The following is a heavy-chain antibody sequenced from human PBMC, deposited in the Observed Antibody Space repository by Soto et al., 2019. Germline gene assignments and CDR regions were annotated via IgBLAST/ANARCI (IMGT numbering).Heavy chain of an antibody. J-gene: IGHJ6*02. V-gene: IGHV3-15*01. CDR1: GFTFSNAW. CDR3: TTALWFGVDYYYYYYGMDV. Sequence: PVGSLRLSCAASGFTFSNAWMSWVRQAPGKGLEWVGRIKSKTDGGTTDYAAPVKGRFTISRDDSKNTLYLQMNSPKTEDTAVYYCTTALWFGVDYYYYYYGMDVWGQGTTVTVSS. D-gene: IGHD3-10*01. CDR2: IKSKTDGGTT.